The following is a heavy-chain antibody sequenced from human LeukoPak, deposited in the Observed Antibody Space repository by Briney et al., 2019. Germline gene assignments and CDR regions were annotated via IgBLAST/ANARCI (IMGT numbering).Heavy chain of an antibody. CDR3: ARDHSTSRWFGEPISLPHFDY. CDR2: ISSSSSYI. Sequence: GGSLRLSCAASGFTFSSYSMNWVRQAPGKGLEWVSSISSSSSYIYYADSVKGRFTISRDNAKNSLYLQMNSLRAEDTAVYYCARDHSTSRWFGEPISLPHFDYWGQGTLVTVSS. D-gene: IGHD3-10*01. J-gene: IGHJ4*02. CDR1: GFTFSSYS. V-gene: IGHV3-21*01.